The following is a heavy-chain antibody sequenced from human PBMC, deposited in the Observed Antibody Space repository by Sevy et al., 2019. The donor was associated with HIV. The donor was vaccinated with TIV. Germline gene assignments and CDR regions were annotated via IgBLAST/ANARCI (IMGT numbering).Heavy chain of an antibody. D-gene: IGHD6-19*01. Sequence: SETLSLTCAVYGGSFSGYYWSWIRQPPGKGLEWIGEINHSGSTNYNPSLKSRVTISVDTSKNQFSLKLSSVTAADTAVYYCARGPWLARLDYWGQGTLVTVSS. V-gene: IGHV4-34*01. J-gene: IGHJ4*02. CDR1: GGSFSGYY. CDR3: ARGPWLARLDY. CDR2: INHSGST.